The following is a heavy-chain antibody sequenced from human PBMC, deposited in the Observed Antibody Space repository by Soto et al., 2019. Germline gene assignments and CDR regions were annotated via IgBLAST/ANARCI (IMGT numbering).Heavy chain of an antibody. CDR3: AREDDGGDRDYYGLDV. J-gene: IGHJ6*02. CDR1: GGSISYEYYH. Sequence: QVQLQQSGPGLVKPSQTLSLTCTVSGGSISYEYYHWTWIRQSPVKGLEWIGYIHYSGSIIYNPSFKSRVTISVDTSKNKFSLQLSSVTAADTAVYFCAREDDGGDRDYYGLDVWGQGTTVTVSS. D-gene: IGHD2-21*02. V-gene: IGHV4-30-4*08. CDR2: IHYSGSI.